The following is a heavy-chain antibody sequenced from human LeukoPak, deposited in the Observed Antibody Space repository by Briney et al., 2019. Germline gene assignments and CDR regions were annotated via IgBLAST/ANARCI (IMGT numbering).Heavy chain of an antibody. CDR3: ARARPWDSSRSYYFGMDV. CDR1: GFTFSSYA. V-gene: IGHV3-23*01. Sequence: GGSLRLSCEASGFTFSSYAIRWVRQAPGTGLEWVSSIPGSGGAAYYADSVRGRFSISRDSSKNTVYLQMNSLRDEDTAVYYCARARPWDSSRSYYFGMDVWGHGTTVTVSS. D-gene: IGHD3-22*01. J-gene: IGHJ6*02. CDR2: IPGSGGAA.